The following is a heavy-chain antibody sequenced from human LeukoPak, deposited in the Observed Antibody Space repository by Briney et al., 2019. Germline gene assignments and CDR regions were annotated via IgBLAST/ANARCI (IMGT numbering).Heavy chain of an antibody. CDR3: ARDGRRYCSSTSCYLGY. Sequence: ASVKVSCKASGYTFTSYGISWVRQALGQGLEWMGWISAYNGSTNYAQKLQGRVTMTTDTSTSTAYMELRSLRSDDTAVYYCARDGRRYCSSTSCYLGYWGQGTLVTVSS. CDR2: ISAYNGST. D-gene: IGHD2-2*01. J-gene: IGHJ4*02. V-gene: IGHV1-18*01. CDR1: GYTFTSYG.